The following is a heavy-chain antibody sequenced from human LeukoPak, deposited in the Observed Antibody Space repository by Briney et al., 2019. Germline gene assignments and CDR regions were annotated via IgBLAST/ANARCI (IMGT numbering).Heavy chain of an antibody. CDR1: GYTFTSLG. CDR3: ARDLGKMVTTGGGDAFDI. V-gene: IGHV1-18*01. Sequence: ASVKASCKASGYTFTSLGLSWVRQAPGQGLEWMGWISAYNGNTNYAQKFQGRVSMTTDTSTSTAYMELRSLRSDDTAVYYCARDLGKMVTTGGGDAFDIWGQGTMVTVSS. CDR2: ISAYNGNT. J-gene: IGHJ3*02. D-gene: IGHD4-17*01.